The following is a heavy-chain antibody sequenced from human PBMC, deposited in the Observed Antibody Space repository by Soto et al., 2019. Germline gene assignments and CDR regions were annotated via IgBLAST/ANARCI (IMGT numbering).Heavy chain of an antibody. CDR3: AKALQYYYDSSGQNFPH. V-gene: IGHV3-9*01. CDR2: ISWNSGSI. D-gene: IGHD3-22*01. Sequence: EVQLVESGGGLVQPGRSLRLSCAASGFTFDDYAMHWVRQAPGKGLEWVSGISWNSGSIGYADSVKGRFTISRDNAKNSLYLQMNSLRAEATVLYYCAKALQYYYDSSGQNFPHWGQGTLVTVSS. J-gene: IGHJ1*01. CDR1: GFTFDDYA.